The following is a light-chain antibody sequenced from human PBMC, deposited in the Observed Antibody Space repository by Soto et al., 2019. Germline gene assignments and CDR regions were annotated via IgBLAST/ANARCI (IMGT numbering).Light chain of an antibody. CDR1: QSVSNNY. V-gene: IGKV3-20*01. J-gene: IGKJ2*01. Sequence: EVVLTQSPGTLSLSPGERATLSCRASQSVSNNYLAWYQQKPGQSPKLLIFGSSDRATGIPDRFSGSGSGTDFTLTISGLEPEDFAVYYCQQYRSSPPYTFGQVTKLEI. CDR2: GSS. CDR3: QQYRSSPPYT.